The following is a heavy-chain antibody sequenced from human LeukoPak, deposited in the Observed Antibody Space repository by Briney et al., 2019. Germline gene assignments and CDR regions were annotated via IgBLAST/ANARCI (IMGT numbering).Heavy chain of an antibody. V-gene: IGHV3-7*01. CDR2: IKEDGSVK. D-gene: IGHD3-22*01. CDR3: ARDPYDSSDYFDY. Sequence: GGSLRLSCAASGFTFSTSWMDWVRQAPGKGLEWVANIKEDGSVKNYEDSVKGRFTISRDNAKNSLYLQMNSLRAEDTAVYYCARDPYDSSDYFDYWGQGTLVTVSS. CDR1: GFTFSTSW. J-gene: IGHJ4*02.